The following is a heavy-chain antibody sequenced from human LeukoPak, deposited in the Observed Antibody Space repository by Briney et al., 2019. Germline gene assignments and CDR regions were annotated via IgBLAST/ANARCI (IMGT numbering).Heavy chain of an antibody. CDR1: GYTFTTYY. Sequence: ASVKVSCKASGYTFTTYYMHWVRQAPGQGLEWMGIINPSGGSTSYAQKFQGRVTMTRDTPTSTVYMEVSSLRSEDTAVYYCARDEGYCSSTNCYLFDYWGQGTLVTVSS. J-gene: IGHJ4*02. CDR3: ARDEGYCSSTNCYLFDY. CDR2: INPSGGST. V-gene: IGHV1-46*03. D-gene: IGHD2-2*01.